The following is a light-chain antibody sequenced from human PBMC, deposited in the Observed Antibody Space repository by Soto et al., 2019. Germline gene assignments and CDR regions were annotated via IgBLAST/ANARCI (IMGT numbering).Light chain of an antibody. V-gene: IGKV3D-7*01. CDR1: QSVSSSY. CDR2: GAS. Sequence: EIVMTQSPATLSLSPGERATLSCRASQSVSSSYLSWYQQKPVQAPRLLIYGASTRATGIPARFGGSGSGTDFTLTISSLQPEDFAVYYCQQDYNLPGTFGQGTKVDIK. CDR3: QQDYNLPGT. J-gene: IGKJ1*01.